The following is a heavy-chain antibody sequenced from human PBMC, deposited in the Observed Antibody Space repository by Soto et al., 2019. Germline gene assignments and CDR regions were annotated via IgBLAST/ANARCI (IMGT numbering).Heavy chain of an antibody. J-gene: IGHJ6*02. CDR2: IIPIVGTG. D-gene: IGHD2-2*01. CDR3: ARVVILVPTASTHYYGHMDV. CDR1: GGTFSNYA. V-gene: IGHV1-69*01. Sequence: QVQLVQSGAEVRKPGSSVTVSCTASGGTFSNYAISWVRQAPGQGLEWMGGIIPIVGTGSYAQKFQGRVTITADEPTTTAYMELSSLRFEDTAVYYCARVVILVPTASTHYYGHMDVWGPGTTVTVSS.